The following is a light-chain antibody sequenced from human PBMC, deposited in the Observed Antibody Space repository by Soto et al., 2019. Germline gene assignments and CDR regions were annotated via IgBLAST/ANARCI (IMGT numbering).Light chain of an antibody. J-gene: IGLJ2*01. V-gene: IGLV3-1*01. CDR1: KLGDKY. CDR2: QDS. CDR3: QAWDSSTVV. Sequence: SYELTQPPSVSVSPGQTASITCSGDKLGDKYACWYQQQPGQSPVLVIYQDSKRPSGIPERFSGSNSGNTATLTIIGTQAMDEADYYCQAWDSSTVVFGGGTKLTVL.